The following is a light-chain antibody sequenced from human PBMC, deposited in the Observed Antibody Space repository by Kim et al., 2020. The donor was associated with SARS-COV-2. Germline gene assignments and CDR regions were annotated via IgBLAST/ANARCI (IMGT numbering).Light chain of an antibody. Sequence: AAVGDTVTITCRASQPISRWLAWYQQKPGQGPKLLIYSTSRLHSGVPSRFSGSGSATDFTLTINGLQPEDFGTYHCQQASNFPYTFGQGTKLEI. CDR2: STS. V-gene: IGKV1-12*01. CDR1: QPISRW. CDR3: QQASNFPYT. J-gene: IGKJ2*01.